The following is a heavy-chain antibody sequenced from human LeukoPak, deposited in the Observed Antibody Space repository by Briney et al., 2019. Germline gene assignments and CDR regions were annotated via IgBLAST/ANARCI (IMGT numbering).Heavy chain of an antibody. V-gene: IGHV1-24*01. D-gene: IGHD2-2*01. J-gene: IGHJ5*02. CDR2: FDPEDGET. CDR3: ASPYCASTSCYANNWFDP. CDR1: GYTLTELS. Sequence: ASVKVSCKVSGYTLTELSMHWVRQAPGKGLEWMGGFDPEDGETIYAQKFQGRVTMTEDTSTDTAYMELSSLRSEDTAVYYCASPYCASTSCYANNWFDPWGQGTLVTVSS.